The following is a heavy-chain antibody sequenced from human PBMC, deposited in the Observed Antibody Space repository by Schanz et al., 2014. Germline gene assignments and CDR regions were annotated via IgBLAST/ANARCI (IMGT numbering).Heavy chain of an antibody. Sequence: VQLVESGGGVVQPGRSLRLSCAASGFTFSSYGMHWVRQAPGKGLEWVAIIWYDGSNKYYADSVKGRFTISRDNSKNTLFLQRSSLRAEDTAVYYCARDGDFDYWGQGTLXTVSS. V-gene: IGHV3-33*01. J-gene: IGHJ4*02. CDR1: GFTFSSYG. CDR2: IWYDGSNK. CDR3: ARDGDFDY.